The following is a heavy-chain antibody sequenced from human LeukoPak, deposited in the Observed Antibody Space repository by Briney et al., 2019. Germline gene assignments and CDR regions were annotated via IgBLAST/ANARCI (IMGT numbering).Heavy chain of an antibody. D-gene: IGHD5-18*01. CDR3: ARWLSDKIDSNGYLDY. J-gene: IGHJ4*02. Sequence: PGGSLRLSCAASGFTFSSYAMSWVRQAPGKGLEWVSVIYGGGSTYYADSVRGRFTISRDTFTNTVNLQMNSLRVEDTAVYYCARWLSDKIDSNGYLDYWGQGTLVAVSS. CDR2: IYGGGST. CDR1: GFTFSSYA. V-gene: IGHV3-53*01.